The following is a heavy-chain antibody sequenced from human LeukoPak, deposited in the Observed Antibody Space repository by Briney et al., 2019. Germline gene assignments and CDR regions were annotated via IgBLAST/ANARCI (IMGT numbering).Heavy chain of an antibody. V-gene: IGHV4-34*01. Sequence: SSETLSLTCAVSGGSFSGYYWYWIRQPPGKGLEWIGEINHGESTNYNPSLKSRATLSVDTFKNQFSLKLTSVTAADTAVYYCARGRTYYYDTSGYYPSIYYGMDVWGQGTTVIVSS. CDR3: ARGRTYYYDTSGYYPSIYYGMDV. D-gene: IGHD3-22*01. CDR1: GGSFSGYY. CDR2: INHGEST. J-gene: IGHJ6*02.